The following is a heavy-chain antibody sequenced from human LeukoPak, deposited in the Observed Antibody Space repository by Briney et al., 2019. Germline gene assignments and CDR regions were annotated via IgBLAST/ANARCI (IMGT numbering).Heavy chain of an antibody. J-gene: IGHJ6*02. CDR1: GFTSSSYA. V-gene: IGHV3-23*01. D-gene: IGHD2-15*01. CDR3: AKNLYCGGGSCYPSALGMDV. Sequence: PGGSLRLSCAASGFTSSSYAMSWVRQAPGKGLEWVSSISGSGNRTYYADSVKGRFTISRDNSKNTLFLQMNSLRAEDTAVYYCAKNLYCGGGSCYPSALGMDVWGQGTTVTVSS. CDR2: ISGSGNRT.